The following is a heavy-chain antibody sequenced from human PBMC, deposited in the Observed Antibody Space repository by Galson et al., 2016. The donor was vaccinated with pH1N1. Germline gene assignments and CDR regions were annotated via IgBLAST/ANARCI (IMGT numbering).Heavy chain of an antibody. CDR1: GSGFSTDW. CDR2: IYPDDSDT. D-gene: IGHD3/OR15-3a*01. Sequence: QSGAEVTKPGESLKISCEVSGSGFSTDWIAWVRQMPGKGPEWIGSIYPDDSDTRYSPPFQGQVTISAGKTIRTAYVQWKSLKASDTATYYCARHTGLDPPRVGYYMGVWGRGTTVIVSS. CDR3: ARHTGLDPPRVGYYMGV. J-gene: IGHJ6*03. V-gene: IGHV5-51*01.